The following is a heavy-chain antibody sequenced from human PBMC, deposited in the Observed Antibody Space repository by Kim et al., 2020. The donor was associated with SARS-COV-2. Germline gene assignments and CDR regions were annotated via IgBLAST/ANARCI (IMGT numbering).Heavy chain of an antibody. Sequence: KGRFTISRDNAKNSLYLQMNSLRAEDTAVYYCATVYYGSGSYYGYDAFDIWGQGTMVTVSS. V-gene: IGHV3-11*01. D-gene: IGHD3-10*01. CDR3: ATVYYGSGSYYGYDAFDI. J-gene: IGHJ3*02.